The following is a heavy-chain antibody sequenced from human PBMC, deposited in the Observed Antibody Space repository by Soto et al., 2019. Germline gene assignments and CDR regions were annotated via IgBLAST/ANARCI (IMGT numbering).Heavy chain of an antibody. V-gene: IGHV4-30-2*01. CDR3: SRDRYCSGVSCYGMDV. Sequence: QLQLKESGSGLVKPSQTLSLTCAVSGGSISSGGYSWSWIRQPPGKGLEWIGDIYHSGSTYYNPSLQSRVTISVDRSKNQFSLKLRSVTAADTAVYSCSRDRYCSGVSCYGMDVWGHGTTVIGSS. J-gene: IGHJ6*02. CDR2: IYHSGST. CDR1: GGSISSGGYS. D-gene: IGHD2-15*01.